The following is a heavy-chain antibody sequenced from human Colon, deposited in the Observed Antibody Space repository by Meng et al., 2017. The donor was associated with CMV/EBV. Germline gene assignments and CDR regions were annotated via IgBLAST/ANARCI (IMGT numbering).Heavy chain of an antibody. D-gene: IGHD1-26*01. CDR3: ARDPSLTWVAKRPDY. J-gene: IGHJ4*02. V-gene: IGHV3-30-3*01. CDR1: GLTLNSNA. Sequence: GGSLRLSCAVSGLTLNSNAMHWIRQAPGKGLEWLALISYDGGDIYYADSVKGRFTISKDNSKNILYLEMSSLRREDTAVYYCARDPSLTWVAKRPDYWGQGTLVTVSS. CDR2: ISYDGGDI.